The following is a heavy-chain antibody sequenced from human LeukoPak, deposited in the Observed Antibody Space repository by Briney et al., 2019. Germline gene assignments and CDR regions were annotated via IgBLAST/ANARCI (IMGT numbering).Heavy chain of an antibody. J-gene: IGHJ1*01. V-gene: IGHV3-43*01. Sequence: GGSLRLSCAASGFTIDCYTMHWVRQAPGKGLEWVSLISWDGSITYYADSVRGRFTISRDNSKNSLYLQMNSLRTEDSAFYHCVRDFSADVLKGYQHMWGRGPVVSVSS. CDR1: GFTIDCYT. D-gene: IGHD3-9*01. CDR3: VRDFSADVLKGYQHM. CDR2: ISWDGSIT.